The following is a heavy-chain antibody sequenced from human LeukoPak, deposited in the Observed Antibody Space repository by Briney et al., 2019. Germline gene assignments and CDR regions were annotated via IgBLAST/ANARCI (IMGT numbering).Heavy chain of an antibody. CDR3: ARGRYYGPYWFDP. J-gene: IGHJ5*02. D-gene: IGHD3-10*01. Sequence: SETLSLTCTVSGGSISSYYWSWIRQPPGKGLESIGYIYYSGSTNYNPSLKSRVTISVDTSKNQFSLKLSSVTAADTAVYYCARGRYYGPYWFDPWGQGTLVTVSS. CDR1: GGSISSYY. V-gene: IGHV4-59*01. CDR2: IYYSGST.